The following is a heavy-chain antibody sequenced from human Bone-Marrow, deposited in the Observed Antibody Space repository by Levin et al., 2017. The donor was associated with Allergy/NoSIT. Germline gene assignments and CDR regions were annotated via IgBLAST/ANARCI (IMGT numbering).Heavy chain of an antibody. Sequence: ASVKVSCKASHFTLTSHGVSWIRQAPGQGLEWLGWISSYNENTDYGPEFQGRVTITTDSSTDTIYMDLRSLTSDDTAVYYCASGPYANGVIIADLWGQGTRVTVSS. CDR3: ASGPYANGVIIADL. D-gene: IGHD3-10*01. J-gene: IGHJ4*02. CDR2: ISSYNENT. V-gene: IGHV1-18*04. CDR1: HFTLTSHG.